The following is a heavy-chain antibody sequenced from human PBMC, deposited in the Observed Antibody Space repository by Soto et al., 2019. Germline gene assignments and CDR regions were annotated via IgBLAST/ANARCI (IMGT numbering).Heavy chain of an antibody. J-gene: IGHJ4*02. D-gene: IGHD3-22*01. Sequence: RASVKVSCKASGYTFTSYGISWVRQAPGQGLEWMGWISAYNGNTNYAQKLQGRVTMTTDTSTSTAYMELRSLRSDDTAVYYCARGGFYDSSGYYFDYWGQGTLVTVSS. V-gene: IGHV1-18*01. CDR1: GYTFTSYG. CDR3: ARGGFYDSSGYYFDY. CDR2: ISAYNGNT.